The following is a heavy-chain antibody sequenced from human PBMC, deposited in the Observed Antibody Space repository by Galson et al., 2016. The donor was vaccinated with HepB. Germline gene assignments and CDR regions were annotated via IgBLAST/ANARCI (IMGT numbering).Heavy chain of an antibody. CDR1: GGTFSSYA. V-gene: IGHV1-69*13. J-gene: IGHJ4*02. CDR3: ARSYYYDSSGYFRLDY. CDR2: IIPIFATA. D-gene: IGHD3-22*01. Sequence: SVKVSCKASGGTFSSYAFSWVRQAPGQGLEWMGGIIPIFATANYAQKFQGRATITADESTSTAYMELSSLRSEDTAVYYCARSYYYDSSGYFRLDYWGQGTLVTVSS.